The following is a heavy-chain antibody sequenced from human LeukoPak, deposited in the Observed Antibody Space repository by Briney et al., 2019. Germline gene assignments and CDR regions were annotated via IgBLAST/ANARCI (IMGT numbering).Heavy chain of an antibody. Sequence: ASVKVSCKASGYTFTSYDINWVRQATGQGLEWMGWMNPNSGNTGYAQKFQGRVTITRNTSIGTAYMELSSLRSEDTAVYYCARVARDRYRSSTSCYSFVYWGQGTLVTVSS. CDR1: GYTFTSYD. CDR2: MNPNSGNT. D-gene: IGHD2-2*02. V-gene: IGHV1-8*03. J-gene: IGHJ4*02. CDR3: ARVARDRYRSSTSCYSFVY.